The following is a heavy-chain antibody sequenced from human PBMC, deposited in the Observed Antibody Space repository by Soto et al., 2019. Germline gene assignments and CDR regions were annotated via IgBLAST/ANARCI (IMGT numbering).Heavy chain of an antibody. CDR2: IRSKANSYAT. CDR3: ARGVYDFWSGHPKRLDY. Sequence: EVQLVESGGGLVQPGGSLKLSCAASGFTFSGSAMHWVRQASGKGLEWVGRIRSKANSYATAYAVSVKGRFTISRDDSRNTAYVQMNSLKTEDTAVYYCARGVYDFWSGHPKRLDYWGQGTVVLVSS. CDR1: GFTFSGSA. D-gene: IGHD3-3*01. V-gene: IGHV3-73*02. J-gene: IGHJ4*02.